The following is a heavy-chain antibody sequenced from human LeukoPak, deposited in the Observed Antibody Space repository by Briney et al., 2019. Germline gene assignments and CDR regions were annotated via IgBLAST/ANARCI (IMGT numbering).Heavy chain of an antibody. J-gene: IGHJ4*02. D-gene: IGHD6-13*01. Sequence: PSETLSLTCAVYGGSFSGYYWSWIRQPPGKGLEWIGEINHSGSTNYNPSLKSRVTISVDTSKNQFSLKLSSVTAADTAVYYCARIAAAGKGLGYWGQGTLVTVSS. CDR2: INHSGST. CDR3: ARIAAAGKGLGY. V-gene: IGHV4-34*01. CDR1: GGSFSGYY.